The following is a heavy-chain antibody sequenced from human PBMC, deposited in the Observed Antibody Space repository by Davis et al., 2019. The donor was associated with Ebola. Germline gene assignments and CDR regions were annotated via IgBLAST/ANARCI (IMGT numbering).Heavy chain of an antibody. Sequence: PGGSLRLSCEASGFTFSRYGMHWVRQAPGKGLEWVAFIRSEATSQDYGKSVQGRFFISRDNSKDTFSLQMNRLRTEDTAIYYCAKGGRDYQSSSHFDYWGQGTRVTVSS. CDR3: AKGGRDYQSSSHFDY. CDR1: GFTFSRYG. V-gene: IGHV3-30*02. D-gene: IGHD3-22*01. J-gene: IGHJ4*02. CDR2: IRSEATSQ.